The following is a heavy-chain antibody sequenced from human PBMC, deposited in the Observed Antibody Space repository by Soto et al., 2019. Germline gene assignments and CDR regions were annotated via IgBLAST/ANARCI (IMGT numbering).Heavy chain of an antibody. CDR1: GYSFTSYW. CDR3: ARHLVGSTRGNFDY. D-gene: IGHD2-2*01. Sequence: GESLKISCKTSGYSFTSYWIGWVRQMPGKGMEWMGNIEPYDSDTRYSPSFQGQVTISADTSITTAYLQWSGLRASDTAMYFCARHLVGSTRGNFDYWGQGTLVTVSS. CDR2: IEPYDSDT. J-gene: IGHJ4*01. V-gene: IGHV5-51*01.